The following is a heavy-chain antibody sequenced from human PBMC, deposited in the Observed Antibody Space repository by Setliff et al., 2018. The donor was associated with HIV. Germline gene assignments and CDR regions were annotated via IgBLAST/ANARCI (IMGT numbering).Heavy chain of an antibody. CDR1: GYTFTSYA. J-gene: IGHJ3*02. V-gene: IGHV7-4-1*02. D-gene: IGHD3-16*01. Sequence: ASVKVSCKASGYTFTSYAMNWVRQAPGQGLEWMGWINTNTGNPTYAQGFTGRFVFSLYTSVSTAYLQISSLKAEDTAVYYCARDLNYVWGSDNAFDIWGQGTMVTVSS. CDR2: INTNTGNP. CDR3: ARDLNYVWGSDNAFDI.